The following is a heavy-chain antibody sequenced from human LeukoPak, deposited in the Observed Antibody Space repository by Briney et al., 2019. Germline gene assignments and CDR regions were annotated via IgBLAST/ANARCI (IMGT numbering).Heavy chain of an antibody. J-gene: IGHJ4*02. CDR3: AKDKDTAMPLSWYFDY. CDR1: GFTFSSYS. V-gene: IGHV3-21*01. CDR2: ISSSSSYI. D-gene: IGHD5-18*01. Sequence: GGSLRLSCAASGFTFSSYSMNWVRQAPGKGLEWVSSISSSSSYIYYADSVKGRFTISRDNSKNTLYLQMNSLRAEDTAVYYCAKDKDTAMPLSWYFDYWGQGTLVTVSS.